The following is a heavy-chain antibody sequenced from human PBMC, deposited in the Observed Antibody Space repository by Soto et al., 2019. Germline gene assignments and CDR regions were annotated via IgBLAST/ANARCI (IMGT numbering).Heavy chain of an antibody. CDR3: ARAGYQLLLNGWFDP. V-gene: IGHV3-30-3*01. CDR1: GFTFSSYA. D-gene: IGHD2-2*01. CDR2: ISYDGSNK. J-gene: IGHJ5*02. Sequence: QVQLVESGGGVVQPGRSLRLSCAASGFTFSSYAMHWVRQVPGKGLEWVAVISYDGSNKYYADSVKGRFTISRDNSKNTLYLQMNSLRAEDTAVYYCARAGYQLLLNGWFDPWGQGTLVTVSS.